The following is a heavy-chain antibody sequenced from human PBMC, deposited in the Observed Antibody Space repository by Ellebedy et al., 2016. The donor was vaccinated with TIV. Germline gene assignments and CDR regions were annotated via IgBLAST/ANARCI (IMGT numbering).Heavy chain of an antibody. J-gene: IGHJ3*02. CDR3: ARQTVATSVNDAFDI. D-gene: IGHD4-17*01. V-gene: IGHV3-7*01. Sequence: PGGSLRLSCAASGFTFSNYGMHWVRQAPGKGLEWVANIKQDGSEKYYVDSVTGRFTISRDNAKNSLYLQMNSLRAEDTAVYYCARQTVATSVNDAFDIWGLGTVVTVSS. CDR2: IKQDGSEK. CDR1: GFTFSNYG.